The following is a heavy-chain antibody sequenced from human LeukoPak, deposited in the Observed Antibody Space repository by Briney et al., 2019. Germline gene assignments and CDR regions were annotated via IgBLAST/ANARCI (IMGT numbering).Heavy chain of an antibody. CDR1: GGSIRRNF. D-gene: IGHD2-15*01. J-gene: IGHJ3*02. CDR3: ARDLGGFRYCSGGSCYPPYDAFDI. V-gene: IGHV4-59*01. Sequence: SETLSLTCTVSGGSIRRNFWSWIRQPPGKGLEWIGYIFYSGTYNYNPSLKSRVTIAIDTSKNQFSLRLSSVTAADTAVYYCARDLGGFRYCSGGSCYPPYDAFDIWGQGTMVTVSS. CDR2: IFYSGTY.